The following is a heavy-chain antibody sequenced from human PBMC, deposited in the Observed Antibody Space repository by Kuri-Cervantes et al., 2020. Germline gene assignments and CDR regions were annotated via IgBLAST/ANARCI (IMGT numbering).Heavy chain of an antibody. CDR2: IWYDGSNK. J-gene: IGHJ4*02. CDR3: ARDHGGIAVAGHLGY. V-gene: IGHV3-33*01. CDR1: GFTFSSYG. D-gene: IGHD6-19*01. Sequence: GGSLRLSCAASGFTFSSYGMHWVRQAPGKGLEWVAVIWYDGSNKYYADSVKGRFTISGDNSKNTLYLQMNSLRAEDTAVYYCARDHGGIAVAGHLGYWGQGTLVTVSS.